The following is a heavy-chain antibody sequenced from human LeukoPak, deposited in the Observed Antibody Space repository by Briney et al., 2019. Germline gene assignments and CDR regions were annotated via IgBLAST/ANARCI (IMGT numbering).Heavy chain of an antibody. CDR2: IYYSGSN. J-gene: IGHJ5*01. D-gene: IGHD5-24*01. V-gene: IGHV4-59*08. CDR1: GGSISSYY. CDR3: ARQASDGYNYGPFDS. Sequence: PSETLSLTCTVSGGSISSYYWSWIRQPPGKGLEWIGYIYYSGSNQYNPSLKSRVTTSVDTSKNQFSLKLSSVTAADTAVYFCARQASDGYNYGPFDSWGQGTLVTVSS.